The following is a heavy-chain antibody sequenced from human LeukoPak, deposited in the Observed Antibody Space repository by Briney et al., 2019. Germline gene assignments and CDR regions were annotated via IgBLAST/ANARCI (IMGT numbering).Heavy chain of an antibody. CDR1: GFTFSSYA. Sequence: GGSLRLSCAASGFTFSSYAMHWVRQAPGKGLEWVAVISYDGSNKYYADSVKGRFTISRDNSKNTLYLQMNSLRAEDAAVYYCAKAGGVADYYYYYGMDVWGQGTTVTVSS. V-gene: IGHV3-30*01. J-gene: IGHJ6*02. CDR2: ISYDGSNK. CDR3: AKAGGVADYYYYYGMDV. D-gene: IGHD3-16*01.